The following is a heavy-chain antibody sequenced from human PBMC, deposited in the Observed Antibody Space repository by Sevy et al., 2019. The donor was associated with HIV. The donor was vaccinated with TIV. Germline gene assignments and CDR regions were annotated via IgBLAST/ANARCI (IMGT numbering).Heavy chain of an antibody. J-gene: IGHJ3*02. CDR2: INPNSGGT. CDR3: ARVPTMIVVVQGDLNAFDI. CDR1: GYTFTGYY. Sequence: ASVKVSCKASGYTFTGYYMHWVRQAPGQGLEWMGWINPNSGGTNYAQKFQGRVTMTRDTSISTAYMELSRLRSDDTAVYYCARVPTMIVVVQGDLNAFDIWGQWTMVTVSS. D-gene: IGHD3-22*01. V-gene: IGHV1-2*02.